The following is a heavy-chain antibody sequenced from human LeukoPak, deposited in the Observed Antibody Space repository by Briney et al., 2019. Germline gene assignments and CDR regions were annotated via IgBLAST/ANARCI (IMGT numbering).Heavy chain of an antibody. CDR1: GGTFSSYA. D-gene: IGHD6-13*01. CDR2: IIPIFGTA. Sequence: GASVKVSCKASGGTFSSYAISWVRQAPGQGLEWMGGIIPIFGTANYAQKFQGRVTITADESTSTAYMELSSLRSEDTAVYYCARVIGQQLVDIDYWGQGTLVTVSS. J-gene: IGHJ4*02. CDR3: ARVIGQQLVDIDY. V-gene: IGHV1-69*13.